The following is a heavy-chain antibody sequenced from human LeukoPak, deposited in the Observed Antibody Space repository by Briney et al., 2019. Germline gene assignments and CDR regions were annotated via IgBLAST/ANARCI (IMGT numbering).Heavy chain of an antibody. J-gene: IGHJ4*02. D-gene: IGHD4-17*01. V-gene: IGHV4-31*03. Sequence: SQTLSLTCSVSGGSIGSGRYFWSWIRQHPGKGPEWIGYIYHSGNTYYSPSLKSRVTISMDTSENQFSLNLSSMTAADTAVYYCARDEYDYGNQEMGYWGQGTLVTVSS. CDR3: ARDEYDYGNQEMGY. CDR2: IYHSGNT. CDR1: GGSIGSGRYF.